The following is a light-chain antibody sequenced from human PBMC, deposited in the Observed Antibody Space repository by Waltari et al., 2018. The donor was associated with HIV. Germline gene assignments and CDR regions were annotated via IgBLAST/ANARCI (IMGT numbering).Light chain of an antibody. Sequence: QSVLTQPPSASGTPGQRVTISCSGSSANIGSNYVYWYQQLPGTAPKLLIYRNQQRPSGVPDRFSGSKSGTSASLAVSGLRSEDEADYYCAAWDDGLSGVVCGGGTKLTVL. V-gene: IGLV1-47*01. CDR2: RNQ. CDR3: AAWDDGLSGVV. J-gene: IGLJ2*01. CDR1: SANIGSNY.